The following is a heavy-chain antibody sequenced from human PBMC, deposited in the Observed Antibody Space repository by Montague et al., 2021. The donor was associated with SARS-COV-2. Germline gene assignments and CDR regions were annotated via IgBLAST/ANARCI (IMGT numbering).Heavy chain of an antibody. D-gene: IGHD2-21*01. Sequence: TLSLTCTVSGGAINSGDFYWSWIRQPAGKGLEWIGRIYVTGSTRYSPSLESRVTMSIDTTKCQFSLKLISATAADTGVYYCVGDAYNPLDGNWGQGTLVTVSS. CDR2: IYVTGST. J-gene: IGHJ4*02. V-gene: IGHV4-61*02. CDR3: VGDAYNPLDGN. CDR1: GGAINSGDFY.